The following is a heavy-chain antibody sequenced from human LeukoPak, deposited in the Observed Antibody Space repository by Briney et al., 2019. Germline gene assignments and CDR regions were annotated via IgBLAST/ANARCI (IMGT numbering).Heavy chain of an antibody. CDR1: SVAFSKGDDF. CDR2: MYCSGST. V-gene: IGHV4-30-4*08. D-gene: IGHD3-22*01. Sequence: AQSLALDCTVSSVAFSKGDDFCGRSRHPPGKGLDWIGYMYCSGSTYYNPSLKSRVTISVDKSKNQFSLKLSSVTAADTAVYYCARPYSYDSRIDPWGQGTMVTVSS. J-gene: IGHJ5*02. CDR3: ARPYSYDSRIDP.